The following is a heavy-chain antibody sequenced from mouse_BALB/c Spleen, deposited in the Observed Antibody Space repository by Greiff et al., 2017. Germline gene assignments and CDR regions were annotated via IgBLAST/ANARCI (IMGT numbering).Heavy chain of an antibody. CDR1: GFSLTGYG. CDR3: ARDRGDGKGWYFDV. CDR2: IWGDGST. D-gene: IGHD2-1*01. J-gene: IGHJ1*01. Sequence: QVQLKESGPGLVAPSQSLSITCTVSGFSLTGYGVNWVRQPPGKGLEWLGMIWGDGSTDYNSALKSRLSISKDNSKSQVFLKMNSLQTDDTARYYCARDRGDGKGWYFDVWGAGTTVTVSS. V-gene: IGHV2-6-7*01.